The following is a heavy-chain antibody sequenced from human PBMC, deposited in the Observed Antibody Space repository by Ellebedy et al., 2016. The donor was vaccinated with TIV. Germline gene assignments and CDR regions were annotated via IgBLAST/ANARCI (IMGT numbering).Heavy chain of an antibody. J-gene: IGHJ3*02. CDR3: ARGHSGSYRNAFDI. D-gene: IGHD1-26*01. CDR2: INPNSGGT. Sequence: AASVKVSCKASGYTFTGYYMHWVRQAPGQGLEWMGWINPNSGGTSYAQKFQGWVTMTRDTSISTAYMELSRLRSDDTAGYYCARGHSGSYRNAFDIWGQGTMVTVSS. V-gene: IGHV1-2*04. CDR1: GYTFTGYY.